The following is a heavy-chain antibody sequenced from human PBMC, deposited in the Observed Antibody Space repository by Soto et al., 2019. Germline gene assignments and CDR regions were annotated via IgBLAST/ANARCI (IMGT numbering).Heavy chain of an antibody. CDR3: ARDRQLNNWFDP. V-gene: IGHV1-3*04. Sequence: ASVKVSCKASGYIFTRYAIHWVRQAPGQSLEWLGWINIGNGDTKYSENFEGRVTITRDISATTAYMELSSLRSEDTALYYCARDRQLNNWFDPWVQGTLVTVSS. D-gene: IGHD6-6*01. CDR2: INIGNGDT. CDR1: GYIFTRYA. J-gene: IGHJ5*02.